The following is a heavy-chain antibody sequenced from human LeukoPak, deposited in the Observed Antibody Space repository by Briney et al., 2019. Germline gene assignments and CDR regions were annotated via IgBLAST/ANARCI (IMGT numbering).Heavy chain of an antibody. J-gene: IGHJ5*02. V-gene: IGHV4-34*01. Sequence: PSETLSLTCAVYGGSFSGYYWSWIRQPPGKGLEWIGEINHSGSTNYNPSLKSRVTISVNTSKNQFSLKLSSVTAADTAVYYCARGTAYGSGHNWFDPWGQRTLVTVSS. CDR3: ARGTAYGSGHNWFDP. D-gene: IGHD6-19*01. CDR1: GGSFSGYY. CDR2: INHSGST.